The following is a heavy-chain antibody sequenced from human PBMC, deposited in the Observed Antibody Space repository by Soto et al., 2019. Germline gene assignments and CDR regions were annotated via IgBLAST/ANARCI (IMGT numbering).Heavy chain of an antibody. CDR2: IYYSGST. Sequence: SETLSLTCTVSGGSISSSSYYWGWIRQPPGKGLEWIGSIYYSGSTYYNPSLKSRVTISVDTSKNQFSLKLSSVTAADTAVYYCARLAAEYFDWLLLTYFDYWGQGTLVTVSS. J-gene: IGHJ4*02. D-gene: IGHD3-9*01. CDR3: ARLAAEYFDWLLLTYFDY. CDR1: GGSISSSSYY. V-gene: IGHV4-39*01.